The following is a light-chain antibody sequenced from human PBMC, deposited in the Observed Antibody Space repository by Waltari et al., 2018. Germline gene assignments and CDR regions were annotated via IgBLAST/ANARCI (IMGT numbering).Light chain of an antibody. Sequence: EIVLTQSPGTLSLSPGERATLSCRASQSVSSSYLAWYQQKPGQAPRLLIYGASSRATGSRDRFSGSRSATDFTRTISRLEHEDFAVYYCQQYGSSPFTFGPGTKVDIK. CDR1: QSVSSSY. CDR3: QQYGSSPFT. CDR2: GAS. V-gene: IGKV3-20*01. J-gene: IGKJ3*01.